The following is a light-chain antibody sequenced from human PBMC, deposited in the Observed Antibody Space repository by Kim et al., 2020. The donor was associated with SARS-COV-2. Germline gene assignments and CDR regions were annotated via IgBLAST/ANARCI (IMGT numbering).Light chain of an antibody. V-gene: IGKV1-5*01. J-gene: IGKJ4*01. CDR2: DAS. Sequence: ASVGDRVTITCRASQSLCNWLAWYQQKPGKTPNLLIYDASSLESGVPSIFSGSGSATEFTLTISSLQPDDFATYYCQQYNDYPLTFGGGTKVDIK. CDR3: QQYNDYPLT. CDR1: QSLCNW.